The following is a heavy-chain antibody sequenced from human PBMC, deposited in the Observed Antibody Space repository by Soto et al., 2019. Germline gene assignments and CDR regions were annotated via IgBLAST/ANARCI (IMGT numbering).Heavy chain of an antibody. Sequence: ESGGGLVQPGGSLRLSCAASGFTFSSYSMNWVRQAPGKGLEWVSYISSSSSTIYYADSVKGRFTISRDNAKNSLYLQMNSLRAEDTAVYYCARVGRELYYYYYMDVWGKGTTVTVSS. D-gene: IGHD1-26*01. V-gene: IGHV3-48*01. J-gene: IGHJ6*03. CDR2: ISSSSSTI. CDR1: GFTFSSYS. CDR3: ARVGRELYYYYYMDV.